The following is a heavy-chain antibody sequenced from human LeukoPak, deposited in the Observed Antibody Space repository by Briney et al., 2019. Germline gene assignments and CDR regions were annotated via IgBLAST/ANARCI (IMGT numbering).Heavy chain of an antibody. CDR2: ISSSGTYT. CDR1: GFTFNTYS. V-gene: IGHV3-21*04. J-gene: IGHJ6*03. CDR3: ARAVAIFGVVYYMDV. D-gene: IGHD3-3*01. Sequence: NTGGSLRLSCAASGFTFNTYSMNWVRQAPGKGLEWVSSISSSGTYTYYADSVKGRFTISRDNAKNSLYLQMNSLRAEDTALYYCARAVAIFGVVYYMDVWGKGTTVTVSS.